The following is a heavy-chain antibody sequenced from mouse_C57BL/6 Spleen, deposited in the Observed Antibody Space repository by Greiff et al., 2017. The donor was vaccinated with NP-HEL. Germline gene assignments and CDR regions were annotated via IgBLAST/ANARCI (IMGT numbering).Heavy chain of an antibody. CDR3: ARESNYFDY. CDR2: IDPSDSYT. CDR1: GYTFTSYW. D-gene: IGHD5-1*01. V-gene: IGHV1-69*01. J-gene: IGHJ2*01. Sequence: QVQLQQPGAELVMPGASVKLSCKASGYTFTSYWMPWVKQRPGQGLEWIGEIDPSDSYTNYNQKFKGKSTLTVDKSSSTAYMQLSSLTSEDSAVYYCARESNYFDYWGQGTTLTVSS.